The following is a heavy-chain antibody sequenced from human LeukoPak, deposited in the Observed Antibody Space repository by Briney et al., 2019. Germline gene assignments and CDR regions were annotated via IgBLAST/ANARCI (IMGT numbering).Heavy chain of an antibody. Sequence: ASVKVSCKASGYTFTSYGISWVRKAPGQGLEWMGWISTYNGDTNSAQKLQGRVTMTTDTSTNTAYMELRSLRSDDTAVYYCARGKWLQSVFDYWGQGTLVTVSS. D-gene: IGHD5-24*01. CDR1: GYTFTSYG. J-gene: IGHJ4*02. CDR3: ARGKWLQSVFDY. CDR2: ISTYNGDT. V-gene: IGHV1-18*01.